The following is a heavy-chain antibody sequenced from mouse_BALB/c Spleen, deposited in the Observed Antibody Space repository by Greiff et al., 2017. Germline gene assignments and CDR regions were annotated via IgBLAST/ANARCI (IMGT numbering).Heavy chain of an antibody. CDR2: ISSGSSTI. V-gene: IGHV5-17*02. Sequence: EVQLVESGGGLVQPGGSRKLSCAASGFTFSSFGMHWVRQAPEKGLEWVAYISSGSSTIYYADTVTGRFTISRANPKNTLLLQMTSLRSEDTAMYYCAREGDGYYGYFDYWGQGTTLTVSS. CDR1: GFTFSSFG. J-gene: IGHJ2*01. CDR3: AREGDGYYGYFDY. D-gene: IGHD2-3*01.